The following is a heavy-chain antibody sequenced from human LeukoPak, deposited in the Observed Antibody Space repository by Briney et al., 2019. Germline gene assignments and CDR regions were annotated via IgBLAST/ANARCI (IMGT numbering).Heavy chain of an antibody. Sequence: GGSLRLSCAASGFTFDDYTMHWVRQAPGKGLEWVSSISSSSSYIYYADSVKGRFTISRDNAKNSLYLQMNSLRAEDTAVYYCARPDEQQLVRDAFDIWGQGTMVTVSS. D-gene: IGHD6-13*01. CDR1: GFTFDDYT. CDR3: ARPDEQQLVRDAFDI. CDR2: ISSSSSYI. V-gene: IGHV3-21*01. J-gene: IGHJ3*02.